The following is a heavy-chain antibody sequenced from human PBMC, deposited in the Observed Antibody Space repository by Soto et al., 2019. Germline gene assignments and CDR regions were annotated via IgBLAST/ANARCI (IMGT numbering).Heavy chain of an antibody. CDR2: ISYDGSNK. CDR1: GFTFSSYG. D-gene: IGHD5-18*01. J-gene: IGHJ4*02. V-gene: IGHV3-30*03. Sequence: GGSLRLSCAASGFTFSSYGMHWVRQAPGKGLEWVAVISYDGSNKYYADSVKGRFTISRDNSKNTLYLQMNSLRAEDTAVYYCAVLWLDYWGQGNLVTVSS. CDR3: AVLWLDY.